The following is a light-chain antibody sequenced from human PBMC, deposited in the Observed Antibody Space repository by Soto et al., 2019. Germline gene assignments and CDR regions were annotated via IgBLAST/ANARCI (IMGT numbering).Light chain of an antibody. CDR2: YAS. J-gene: IGKJ2*01. Sequence: IVLTQSPGTLSLSPGERATLSCRASQSVASRALAWYQQKPGQAPRLLMYYASKRATGIPDRFSGSGSGTDFTLTISRLEPEDLAVYYCPQYGSLPPMYTFGQGTKLEIK. CDR1: QSVASRA. V-gene: IGKV3-20*01. CDR3: PQYGSLPPMYT.